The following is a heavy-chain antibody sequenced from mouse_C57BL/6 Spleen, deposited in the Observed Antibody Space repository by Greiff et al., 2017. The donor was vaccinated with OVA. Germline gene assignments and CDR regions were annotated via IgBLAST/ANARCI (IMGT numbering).Heavy chain of an antibody. J-gene: IGHJ3*01. CDR3: TRNWDGGIWFAY. V-gene: IGHV1-59*01. CDR2: IDPSDSYT. CDR1: GYTFTSYW. D-gene: IGHD4-1*01. Sequence: QVQLQQSGAELVRPGTSVKLSCKASGYTFTSYWMHWVKQRPGQGLEWIGVIDPSDSYTNYNQKFKGKATLTVDTSSSTADMQLSSLTSEDSAVYYCTRNWDGGIWFAYWGQGTLVTVSA.